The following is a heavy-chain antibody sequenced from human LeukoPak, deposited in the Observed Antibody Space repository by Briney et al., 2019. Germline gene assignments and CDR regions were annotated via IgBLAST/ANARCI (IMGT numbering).Heavy chain of an antibody. Sequence: GGSLRLSCAAPGFTFSGSWMSWVRQAPGKGLEWVASINQDGKEKYYVDSVKGRFTIFRDNAKSSLYLQMNSLRAEDTAVYYCVLGYSYGYLFDYWGQGTLVTVSS. D-gene: IGHD5-18*01. CDR1: GFTFSGSW. J-gene: IGHJ4*02. V-gene: IGHV3-7*01. CDR3: VLGYSYGYLFDY. CDR2: INQDGKEK.